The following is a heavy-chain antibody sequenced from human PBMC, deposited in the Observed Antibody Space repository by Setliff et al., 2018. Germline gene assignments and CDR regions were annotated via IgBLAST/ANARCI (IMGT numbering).Heavy chain of an antibody. J-gene: IGHJ4*02. V-gene: IGHV4-34*01. CDR2: INHSGST. Sequence: ETLSLTCTVYGGSFSDYYWGWVRQPPGKGLEWIGEINHSGSTNYIPSLKSRLTISVDTSKNQFSLKLSSVTAADTAMYYCVRESRSTWYRRDFWGQGTLVTVSS. D-gene: IGHD6-13*01. CDR1: GGSFSDYY. CDR3: VRESRSTWYRRDF.